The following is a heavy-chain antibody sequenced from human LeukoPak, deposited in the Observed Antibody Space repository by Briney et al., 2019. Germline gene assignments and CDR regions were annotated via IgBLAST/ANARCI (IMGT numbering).Heavy chain of an antibody. CDR3: ARDGLGELDRHYDY. D-gene: IGHD3-16*01. CDR2: ISSSSSYI. CDR1: GFTFSSYS. Sequence: PGGSLRLSCAASGFTFSSYSMNWVRQAPGKGLEWVSSISSSSSYIYYADSVKGRFTISRDNAKNSLYLQMNSLRAEDTAVYYCARDGLGELDRHYDYWGQGTLVTVSS. J-gene: IGHJ4*02. V-gene: IGHV3-21*01.